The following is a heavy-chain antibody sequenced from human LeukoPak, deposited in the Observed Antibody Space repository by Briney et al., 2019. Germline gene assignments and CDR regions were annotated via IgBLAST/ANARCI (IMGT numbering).Heavy chain of an antibody. D-gene: IGHD2-21*01. V-gene: IGHV3-30-3*01. Sequence: PGGSLRLSCAASGFTFSSYAMHWVRQAPGKRLEWVAVISYDGSNKYYADSVKGRFTISRDNSKNTLYLQMNSLRAEDTAVYYCARNCGGEDWYFGLWGRGTLVTVSS. CDR1: GFTFSSYA. J-gene: IGHJ2*01. CDR2: ISYDGSNK. CDR3: ARNCGGEDWYFGL.